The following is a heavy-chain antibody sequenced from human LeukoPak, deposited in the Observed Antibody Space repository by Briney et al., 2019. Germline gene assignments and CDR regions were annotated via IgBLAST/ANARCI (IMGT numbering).Heavy chain of an antibody. CDR1: GFTFSSYG. CDR3: TTDFGVMTTVVTRYYYYMDV. CDR2: ISYDGSNK. D-gene: IGHD4-23*01. J-gene: IGHJ6*03. Sequence: GSLRLSCAASGFTFSSYGMHWVRQAPGKGLEWVAVISYDGSNKYYADSVKGRFTISRDNSKNTLYLQMNSLKTEDTAVYYCTTDFGVMTTVVTRYYYYMDVWGKGTTVTVSS. V-gene: IGHV3-30*03.